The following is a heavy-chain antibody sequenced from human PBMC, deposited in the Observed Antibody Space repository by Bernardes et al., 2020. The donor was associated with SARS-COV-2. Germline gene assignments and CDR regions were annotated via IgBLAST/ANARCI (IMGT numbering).Heavy chain of an antibody. CDR3: AGSFYAFYLDY. CDR2: IRSKPYGGTT. Sequence: GGSLRLSCATSGFTFANYAMTWVRQAPGKGLAWVGVIRSKPYGGTTEYAASVKGRFIISRDDSKSFVYLQMNSLKIEDTAVYFCAGSFYAFYLDYWGQGTPVTGSP. J-gene: IGHJ4*02. CDR1: GFTFANYA. D-gene: IGHD1-26*01. V-gene: IGHV3-49*04.